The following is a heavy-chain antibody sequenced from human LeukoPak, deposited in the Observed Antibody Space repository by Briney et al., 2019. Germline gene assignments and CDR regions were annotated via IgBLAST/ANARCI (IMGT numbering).Heavy chain of an antibody. V-gene: IGHV3-7*03. CDR2: VNRDGSET. D-gene: IGHD1/OR15-1a*01. Sequence: GGSLRLSCAASGFTLSNHWMTWVRQVPGRGPEWVANVNRDGSETYYLDSVKGRFTISKDNAKNSLYLQMNNLRAEDTALYYCARNNDMDVWGQGTTVIVSS. J-gene: IGHJ6*02. CDR1: GFTLSNHW. CDR3: ARNNDMDV.